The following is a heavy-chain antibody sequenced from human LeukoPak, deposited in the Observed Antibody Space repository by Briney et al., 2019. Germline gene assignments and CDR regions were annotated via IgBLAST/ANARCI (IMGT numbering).Heavy chain of an antibody. CDR3: ARSSMIRGVGAFDI. CDR2: IIPIFGTA. V-gene: IGHV1-69*13. J-gene: IGHJ3*02. Sequence: ASVKVSCKASGGTFSSYAISWVRQAPGQGLEWMGGIIPIFGTANYAQKFQGRVTITADESTSTAYMELSSLRSEDTAVYYCARSSMIRGVGAFDIWGQGTMVTVSS. D-gene: IGHD3-10*01. CDR1: GGTFSSYA.